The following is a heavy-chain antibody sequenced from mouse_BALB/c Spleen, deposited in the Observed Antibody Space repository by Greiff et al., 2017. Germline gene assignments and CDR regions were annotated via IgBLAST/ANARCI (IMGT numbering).Heavy chain of an antibody. J-gene: IGHJ1*01. CDR3: ARAISTMIPYWYFDV. CDR1: GFTFSSFG. V-gene: IGHV5-17*02. D-gene: IGHD2-4*01. CDR2: ISSGSSTI. Sequence: EVMLVESGGGLVQPGGSRKLSCAASGFTFSSFGMHWVRQAPEKGLEWVAYISSGSSTIYYADTVKGRFTISRDNPKNTLFLQMTSLRSEDTAMYYCARAISTMIPYWYFDVWGAGTTVTVSS.